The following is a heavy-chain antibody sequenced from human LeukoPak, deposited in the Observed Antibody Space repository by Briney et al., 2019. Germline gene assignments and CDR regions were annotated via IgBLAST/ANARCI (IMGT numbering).Heavy chain of an antibody. CDR3: ARNRWLDC. Sequence: ASVKVSCRASGYTFTNYYMHWVRQAPGQGLEWMGIINPSGGSTTCAQKFQDRVTMTRDMSTSTVYMELSSLRSEDTAVYYCARNRWLDCWGQGTLVTVPS. V-gene: IGHV1-46*01. J-gene: IGHJ4*02. CDR2: INPSGGST. CDR1: GYTFTNYY. D-gene: IGHD5-24*01.